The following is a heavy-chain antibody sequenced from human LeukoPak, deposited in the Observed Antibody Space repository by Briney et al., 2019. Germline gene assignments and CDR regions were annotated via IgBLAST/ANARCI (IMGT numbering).Heavy chain of an antibody. Sequence: GGSLRLSCAVSGFTFNNYGMHWVRQAPGKGLEWVAFIQYDRSYKYYADSVKGRFTISRDTSKNTLYLQMNSLRPEDTAVYYCAKGSELIFYWGQGTLVTVSS. J-gene: IGHJ4*02. V-gene: IGHV3-30*02. CDR3: AKGSELIFY. CDR1: GFTFNNYG. CDR2: IQYDRSYK. D-gene: IGHD3-9*01.